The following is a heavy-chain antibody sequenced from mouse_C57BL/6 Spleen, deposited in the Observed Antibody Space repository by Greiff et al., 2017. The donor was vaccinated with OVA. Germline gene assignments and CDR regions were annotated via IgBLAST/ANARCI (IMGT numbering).Heavy chain of an antibody. D-gene: IGHD1-1*01. J-gene: IGHJ2*01. V-gene: IGHV1-26*01. CDR1: GYTFTDSY. CDR2: INPNNGGT. Sequence: EVQLQQSGPGLVKPGASVKISCKASGYTFTDSYMNWVKQSHGKSLEWIGDINPNNGGTSYNQKFKGKATLTVDKSSSTAYMELRSLTSEDSAVYYCARSYCSSYDYFDYWGQGTTLTVSS. CDR3: ARSYCSSYDYFDY.